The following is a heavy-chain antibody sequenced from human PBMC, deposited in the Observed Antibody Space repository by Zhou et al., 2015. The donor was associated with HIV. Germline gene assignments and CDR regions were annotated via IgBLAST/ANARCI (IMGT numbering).Heavy chain of an antibody. CDR3: ARRGRQLWSDSFDI. CDR1: GGTFTNYA. CDR2: IIPFYNKV. D-gene: IGHD5-18*01. Sequence: QVQLVQSGAEVKKPGSSVKVSCKASGGTFTNYAISWVRQAPGQGLEWLGGIIPFYNKVEHAQKFQGRVTITADESMSTAYMELSRLRSMDTAVYYCARRGRQLWSDSFDIWGQGTRVTVSS. V-gene: IGHV1-69*01. J-gene: IGHJ3*02.